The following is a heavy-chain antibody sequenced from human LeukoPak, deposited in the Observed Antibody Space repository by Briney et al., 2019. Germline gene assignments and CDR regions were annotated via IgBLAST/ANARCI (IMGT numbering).Heavy chain of an antibody. CDR2: ISATGIYR. J-gene: IGHJ4*02. CDR3: ARRIVGPSSGGDY. V-gene: IGHV3-21*01. D-gene: IGHD1-26*01. CDR1: EFTFSRYS. Sequence: PGGSLRLSCAASEFTFSRYSMNWVRQAPGKGLEWVSSISATGIYRYYVDSVKGRFTISRDNAKNSLYLQMNSLRVEDTTVYYCARRIVGPSSGGDYWGQGTPVTVSS.